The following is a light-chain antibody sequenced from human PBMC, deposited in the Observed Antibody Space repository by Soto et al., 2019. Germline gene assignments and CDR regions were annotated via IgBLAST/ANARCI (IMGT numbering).Light chain of an antibody. Sequence: DIQMTQSPSTLSASVGDRVIITCRASQSISSWLAWYQQKPGKAPKLLIYAASSLQSGVPSRFSGSGSGTEFTLTISSLQPEDFATYCCQQANSFPRTFGQGTKVDIK. V-gene: IGKV1-12*01. J-gene: IGKJ1*01. CDR1: QSISSW. CDR3: QQANSFPRT. CDR2: AAS.